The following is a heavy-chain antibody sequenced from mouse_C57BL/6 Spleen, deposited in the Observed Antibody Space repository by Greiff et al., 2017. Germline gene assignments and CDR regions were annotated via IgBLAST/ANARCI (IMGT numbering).Heavy chain of an antibody. J-gene: IGHJ3*01. CDR1: GFTFSSYA. CDR2: ISDGGSYT. CDR3: ATIYDGYYPFAY. V-gene: IGHV5-4*03. Sequence: EVMLVESGGGLVKPGGSLKLSCAASGFTFSSYAMSWVRQTPEKRLEWVATISDGGSYTYYPDNVKGRFTISRDNAKNNLYLQMSHLKSEDTAMYYCATIYDGYYPFAYWGQGTLVTVSA. D-gene: IGHD2-3*01.